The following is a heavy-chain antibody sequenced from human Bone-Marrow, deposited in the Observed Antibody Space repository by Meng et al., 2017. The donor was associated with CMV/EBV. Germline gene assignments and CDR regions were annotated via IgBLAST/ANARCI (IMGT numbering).Heavy chain of an antibody. CDR1: GYTFTSYG. CDR3: ARKGKYSTDGWFDP. J-gene: IGHJ5*02. Sequence: QVQLWQSGAEVKKPGASVKVSCKASGYTFTSYGISWVRQASGQGLEWMGWISAYNSNTNYAQKLQGRVTMTTDTSTSTAYIELRSLRSDDTAVYYCARKGKYSTDGWFDPWGQGTLVTVSS. V-gene: IGHV1-18*01. CDR2: ISAYNSNT. D-gene: IGHD6-6*01.